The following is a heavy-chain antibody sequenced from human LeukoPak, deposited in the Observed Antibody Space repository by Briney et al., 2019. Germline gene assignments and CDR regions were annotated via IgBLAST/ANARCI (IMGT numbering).Heavy chain of an antibody. J-gene: IGHJ3*02. CDR1: GGSISSYH. CDR3: ARDHIAVAGNDAFDI. CDR2: IYHSGST. Sequence: SGTLSLTCTVSGGSISSYHWSWIRQPPGKGLEWIGNIYHSGSTYYNPSLKSRVTISVDTSKNQFSLKLSSVTAADTAVYYCARDHIAVAGNDAFDIWGQGTMVTVSS. V-gene: IGHV4-59*12. D-gene: IGHD6-19*01.